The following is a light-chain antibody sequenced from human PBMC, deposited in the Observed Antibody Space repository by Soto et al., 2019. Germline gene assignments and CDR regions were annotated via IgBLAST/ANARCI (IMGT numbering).Light chain of an antibody. V-gene: IGKV1-39*01. CDR3: QQSYSTPWT. Sequence: DIRMTQSPSSLSASVGERVTITCRASQSISVFLNWYQQRPGKAPKLLIYAASSLQSGVPSRFSGSGSGTDFTLTISSLQPEDFATYYCQQSYSTPWTFGQGTKVEIK. J-gene: IGKJ1*01. CDR1: QSISVF. CDR2: AAS.